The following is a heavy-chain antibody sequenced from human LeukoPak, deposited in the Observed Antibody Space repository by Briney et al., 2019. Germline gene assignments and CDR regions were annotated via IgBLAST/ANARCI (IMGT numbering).Heavy chain of an antibody. CDR2: IWFDGSKD. CDR3: ARDVTGSLDY. J-gene: IGHJ4*02. CDR1: GFAFSTYV. V-gene: IGHV3-33*01. D-gene: IGHD2-8*02. Sequence: GTPLRLSCTASGFAFSTYVMHWVPQAPGKALEWVAIIWFDGSKDYHADSVKGRFTISRDNSRNTLFLQMDSLRVEDTALYYCARDVTGSLDYWGQGTLVTVSS.